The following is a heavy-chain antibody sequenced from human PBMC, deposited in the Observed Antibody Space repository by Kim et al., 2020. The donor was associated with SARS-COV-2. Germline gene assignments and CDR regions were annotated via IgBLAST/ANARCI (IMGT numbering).Heavy chain of an antibody. CDR3: ARSVFGDNY. CDR1: GFTFSHDW. D-gene: IGHD3-10*02. V-gene: IGHV3-7*01. J-gene: IGHJ4*02. CDR2: INQDGSES. Sequence: GGSLRLSCAVSGFTFSHDWMTWVRQAPGKGLEWVANINQDGSESYYVDSVKGRFTISRDNAKNSLYLQMNSLRVEDTAVYYCARSVFGDNYWGQGTLVSVSS.